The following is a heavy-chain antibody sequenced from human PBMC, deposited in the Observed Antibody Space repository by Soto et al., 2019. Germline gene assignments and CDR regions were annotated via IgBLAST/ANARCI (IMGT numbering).Heavy chain of an antibody. J-gene: IGHJ6*03. CDR2: IYYSGST. V-gene: IGHV4-59*01. D-gene: IGHD3-3*01. CDR1: GGSISSYY. Sequence: SETLSLTCTVSGGSISSYYWSWIRQPPGKGLEWIGYIYYSGSTNYNPSLKSRVTISVDTSKNQFSLKLSSVTAADTAVYYCARDSSNFWKDYYYYMDVWGKGTTVTVSS. CDR3: ARDSSNFWKDYYYYMDV.